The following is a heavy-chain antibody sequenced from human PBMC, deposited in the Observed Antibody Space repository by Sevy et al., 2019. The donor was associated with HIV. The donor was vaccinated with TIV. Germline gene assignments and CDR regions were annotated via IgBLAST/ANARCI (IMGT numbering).Heavy chain of an antibody. J-gene: IGHJ4*02. Sequence: ASVKVSCKASGYTFTGYGISWVRQAPGQGLEWMGWINGYNGNINYGQKLQGRVTMTTDTSTNTAYMELRSLRSDDTAVYYCARGEAAGGTPIDYWGQGTLVTVSS. CDR3: ARGEAAGGTPIDY. D-gene: IGHD6-13*01. V-gene: IGHV1-18*04. CDR2: INGYNGNI. CDR1: GYTFTGYG.